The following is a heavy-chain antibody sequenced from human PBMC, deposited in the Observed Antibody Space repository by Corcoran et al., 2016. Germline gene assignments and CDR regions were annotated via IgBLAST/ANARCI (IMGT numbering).Heavy chain of an antibody. V-gene: IGHV1-18*01. CDR2: ISAYNGNT. Sequence: QVQLVQSGAEVKKPGASVKVSFKASGYTFTSYGISWVRHAPGQGIEWMGWISAYNGNTNYAQKLQGRVTMTTDTSTSTAYMELRSLRSDDTAVYDCARDARSYDFWSGYYTWFDPWGQGTLVTVSS. D-gene: IGHD3-3*01. CDR3: ARDARSYDFWSGYYTWFDP. CDR1: GYTFTSYG. J-gene: IGHJ5*02.